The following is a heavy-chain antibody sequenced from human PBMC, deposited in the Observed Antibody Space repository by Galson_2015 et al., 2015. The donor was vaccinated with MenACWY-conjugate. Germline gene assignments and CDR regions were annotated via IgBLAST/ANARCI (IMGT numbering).Heavy chain of an antibody. CDR1: GFTFSSYW. CDR2: INTDESLT. D-gene: IGHD2/OR15-2a*01. V-gene: IGHV3-74*03. Sequence: SLRLSCAASGFTFSSYWVHWVRQAPGKGLVWVSRINTDESLTTYADSVKGRFTISRDNAKNTLYLQMNSLRAEDTAVYYCARELRIYWYFDLWGRGTLVSVSS. CDR3: ARELRIYWYFDL. J-gene: IGHJ2*01.